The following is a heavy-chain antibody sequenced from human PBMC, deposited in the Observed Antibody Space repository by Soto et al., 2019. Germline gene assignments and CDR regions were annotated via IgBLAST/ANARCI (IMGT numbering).Heavy chain of an antibody. CDR2: ISAGNGNT. D-gene: IGHD1-26*01. Sequence: ASVKVYCKASGYTFPNFALHWVRQAPGQRLEWMGWISAGNGNTKYSQRLQGRVTITRDTSASTTYMELNSLRSEDTAVYYCARDNGKRWDLDYWGQGTLVTVSS. V-gene: IGHV1-3*01. J-gene: IGHJ4*02. CDR1: GYTFPNFA. CDR3: ARDNGKRWDLDY.